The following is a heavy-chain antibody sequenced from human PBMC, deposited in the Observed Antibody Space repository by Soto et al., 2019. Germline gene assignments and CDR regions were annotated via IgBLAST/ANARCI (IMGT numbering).Heavy chain of an antibody. Sequence: SETLSLTCTVSGGSISSAAYYWSWIRQHPGKGLEWIGYISHSGSTYYNPSLKSRVIISVDTSKNQFSLSLTSVTAADTAVYYCAREYTYGSNFFDYWGLGTLVTVSS. V-gene: IGHV4-31*03. CDR3: AREYTYGSNFFDY. CDR2: ISHSGST. CDR1: GGSISSAAYY. J-gene: IGHJ4*01. D-gene: IGHD2-2*02.